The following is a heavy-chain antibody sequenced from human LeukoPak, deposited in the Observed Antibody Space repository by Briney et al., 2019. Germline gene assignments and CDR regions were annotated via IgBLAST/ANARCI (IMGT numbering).Heavy chain of an antibody. J-gene: IGHJ5*02. CDR2: MNPNSGNT. Sequence: GASVKVSCKASGYTFTSYDMNWVRQATGQGLEWMGWMNPNSGNTGYAQKFQGRVTMTRNTSISTAYMELSSLRSEDTAVYYCARGRVVVAATADWFDPWGQGTLVTVSS. V-gene: IGHV1-8*01. CDR1: GYTFTSYD. CDR3: ARGRVVVAATADWFDP. D-gene: IGHD2-15*01.